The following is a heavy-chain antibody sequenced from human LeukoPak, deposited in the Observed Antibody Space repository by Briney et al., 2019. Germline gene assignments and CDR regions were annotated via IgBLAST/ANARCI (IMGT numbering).Heavy chain of an antibody. D-gene: IGHD3-10*01. V-gene: IGHV1-2*02. CDR2: INPNSGGT. J-gene: IGHJ6*03. CDR1: GGTFSSYA. Sequence: ASVKVSCKASGGTFSSYAISWVRQAPGQGLEWMGWINPNSGGTNYAQKFQGRVTMTRDTSISTAYMELSRLRSDDTAVYYCAREAYDSGSFRTDYYYMDVWVKGTTVTISS. CDR3: AREAYDSGSFRTDYYYMDV.